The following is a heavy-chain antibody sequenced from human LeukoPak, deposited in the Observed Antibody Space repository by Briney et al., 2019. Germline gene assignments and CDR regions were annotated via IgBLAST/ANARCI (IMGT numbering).Heavy chain of an antibody. J-gene: IGHJ4*02. V-gene: IGHV3-48*03. CDR1: GFTFSSYE. D-gene: IGHD3-22*01. CDR2: ISSSGSTI. Sequence: GGSLRLSCAASGFTFSSYEMNWVRQAPGKGLEWVSYISSSGSTIYYADSVKGRFTISRDNAKNSLYLQMNSLRAEDTAVYYCARGEAYYYDSSGYYLDYWGQGTLVTVSS. CDR3: ARGEAYYYDSSGYYLDY.